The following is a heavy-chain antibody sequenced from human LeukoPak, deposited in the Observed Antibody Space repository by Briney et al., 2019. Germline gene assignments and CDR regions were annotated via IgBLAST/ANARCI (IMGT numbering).Heavy chain of an antibody. D-gene: IGHD3-16*01. CDR1: GGSISSGGYS. V-gene: IGHV4-30-2*01. Sequence: PSETLSLTCAVSGGSISSGGYSWSWIRQPPGKGLGWIGYIYHSGSTYYNPSLKSRVTISVDRSKNQFSLKLSSVTAADTAVYYCARVVSGFGYFDYWGQGTLVTVSS. J-gene: IGHJ4*02. CDR3: ARVVSGFGYFDY. CDR2: IYHSGST.